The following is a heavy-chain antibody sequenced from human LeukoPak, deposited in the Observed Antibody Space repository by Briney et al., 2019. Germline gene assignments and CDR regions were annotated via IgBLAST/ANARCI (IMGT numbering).Heavy chain of an antibody. D-gene: IGHD3-22*01. J-gene: IGHJ4*02. CDR2: ISYDGSNK. V-gene: IGHV3-30*04. Sequence: GGSLGLSCAASGFTFSSYAMHWVRQAPGKGLEWVAVISYDGSNKYYADSVKGRFTISRDNSKNTLYLQMNSLRAEDTAVYYCARDRYYYDSSGYYYLFDYWGQGTLVTVSS. CDR3: ARDRYYYDSSGYYYLFDY. CDR1: GFTFSSYA.